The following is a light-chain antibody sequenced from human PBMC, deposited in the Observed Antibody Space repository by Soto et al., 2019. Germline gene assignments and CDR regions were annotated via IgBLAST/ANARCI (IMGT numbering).Light chain of an antibody. Sequence: EIVLTQSPGTLSLSPGERATLSCRASQSVSSSYLAWYQQKPGQAPRLLIYGASSRATGIPNRFSGSGSGAEFPFHISRLGPVEFGVYYSRPDCSSPPLTFGGGTKVEIK. CDR2: GAS. CDR3: RPDCSSPPLT. CDR1: QSVSSSY. J-gene: IGKJ4*01. V-gene: IGKV3-20*01.